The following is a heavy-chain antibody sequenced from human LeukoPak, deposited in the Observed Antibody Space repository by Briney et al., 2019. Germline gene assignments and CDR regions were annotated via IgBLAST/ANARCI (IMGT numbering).Heavy chain of an antibody. CDR3: ARGPTGTHGYYYYYMDV. CDR2: IYHSGST. J-gene: IGHJ6*03. D-gene: IGHD1-1*01. CDR1: GGSLTGYY. Sequence: SETLSLTCTVSGGSLTGYYWSWIRQPPGKGLEWIGYIYHSGSTYYNPSLKSRVTISVDRSKNQFSLKLSSVTAADTAVYYCARGPTGTHGYYYYYMDVWGKGTTVTVSS. V-gene: IGHV4-59*12.